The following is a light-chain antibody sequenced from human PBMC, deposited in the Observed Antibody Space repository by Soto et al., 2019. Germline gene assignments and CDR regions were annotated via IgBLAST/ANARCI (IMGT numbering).Light chain of an antibody. Sequence: EIVMTQSPAPLSVSPGERVTLYCRSSQTISDNLAWFQQKSGQAPRLLIHGAFKRATGVPDRSSGSASGTEFTLTSSSLQSEDSAVYYCQQYHNWPPQYTFGQGTKLQIK. CDR3: QQYHNWPPQYT. CDR2: GAF. CDR1: QTISDN. V-gene: IGKV3-15*01. J-gene: IGKJ2*01.